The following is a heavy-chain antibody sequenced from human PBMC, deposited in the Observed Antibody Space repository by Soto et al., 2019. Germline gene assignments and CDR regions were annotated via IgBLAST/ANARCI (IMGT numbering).Heavy chain of an antibody. Sequence: GSLRVSAAVPGFTFSSYAISLVRQAPGKGLEWVSAISGSGGSTYYADSVKGRFTISRDNSKNTLYLQMKSLRAEDTAVYYCAIAEATYYYDSSGYYFDYWGQGTLVTVSS. CDR3: AIAEATYYYDSSGYYFDY. V-gene: IGHV3-23*01. D-gene: IGHD3-22*01. J-gene: IGHJ4*02. CDR1: GFTFSSYA. CDR2: ISGSGGST.